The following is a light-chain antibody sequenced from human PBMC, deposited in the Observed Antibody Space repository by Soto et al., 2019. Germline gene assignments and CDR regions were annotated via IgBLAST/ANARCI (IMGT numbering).Light chain of an antibody. CDR2: EGS. Sequence: QAVVTQPASVSGSPGQSITISCTGTSSDVGSYNLVSWYQQHPGKAPKLMIYEGSKRPSGVSNRFSGSKSGNTASLTISGLQAEDWGGYYCRSYAGRSTLYVFRTGTKVTVL. CDR1: SSDVGSYNL. J-gene: IGLJ1*01. CDR3: RSYAGRSTLYV. V-gene: IGLV2-23*01.